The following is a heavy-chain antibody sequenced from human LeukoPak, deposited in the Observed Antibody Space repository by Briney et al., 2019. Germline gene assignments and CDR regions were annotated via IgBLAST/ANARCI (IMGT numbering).Heavy chain of an antibody. Sequence: PGRSLRLSCSASGFTFDDYAMHWVRPAPGKGLEWVSGISWNSGSIGYADSVKGRFTISRDNAKISLYLQMNSLRAEDTALYYCAKALMGRFRDGYIDNYYYYGMDVWGEGTTVTVSS. D-gene: IGHD5-24*01. CDR2: ISWNSGSI. CDR3: AKALMGRFRDGYIDNYYYYGMDV. J-gene: IGHJ6*04. V-gene: IGHV3-9*01. CDR1: GFTFDDYA.